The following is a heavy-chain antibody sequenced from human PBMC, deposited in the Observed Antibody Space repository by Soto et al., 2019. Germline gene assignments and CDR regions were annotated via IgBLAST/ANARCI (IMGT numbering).Heavy chain of an antibody. CDR1: GYTFTSYD. Sequence: ASVKVSCKASGYTFTSYDINWVRQATGQGLEWMGWMNPNSCNTGYAQKFQGRGTITSNTSISTAYMELSSLRSEDTAVYYCARVHSSGWYLSYYYYGMDVWGQGTTVTVSS. CDR3: ARVHSSGWYLSYYYYGMDV. D-gene: IGHD6-19*01. CDR2: MNPNSCNT. V-gene: IGHV1-8*01. J-gene: IGHJ6*02.